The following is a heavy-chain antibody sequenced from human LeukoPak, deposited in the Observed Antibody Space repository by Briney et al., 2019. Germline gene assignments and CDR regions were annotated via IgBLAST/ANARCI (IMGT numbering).Heavy chain of an antibody. J-gene: IGHJ4*02. V-gene: IGHV3-33*08. CDR1: GFTFSSYA. CDR3: ARDFGFSPSSGYTFDY. D-gene: IGHD3-22*01. Sequence: GGSLRLSCAASGFTFSSYAMNWVRQAPGKGLEWVAVIWYDGSNRQYVDSVKGRFTISRDNSKNTLYLQMNSLRADDTAVYYCARDFGFSPSSGYTFDYWGQGTLVTVSS. CDR2: IWYDGSNR.